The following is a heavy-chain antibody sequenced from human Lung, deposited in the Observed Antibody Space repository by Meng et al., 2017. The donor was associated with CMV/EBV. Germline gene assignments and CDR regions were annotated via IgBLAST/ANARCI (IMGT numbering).Heavy chain of an antibody. D-gene: IGHD1-26*01. CDR1: GCSISSIR. V-gene: IGHV4-4*02. CDR3: ARGKKDAWELLAY. CDR2: IDDSGST. Sequence: LQEAAHGRVVPSAALSSPCGAVGGCSISSIRWTWVRQPPGKGLEWIGDIDDSGSTNYNPSLNSRISISLDKSKNHFSLKVNSVTAADTAVYYCARGKKDAWELLAYWGQGALVTVSS. J-gene: IGHJ4*02.